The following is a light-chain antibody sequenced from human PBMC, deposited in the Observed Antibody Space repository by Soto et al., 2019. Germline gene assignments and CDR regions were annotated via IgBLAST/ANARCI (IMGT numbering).Light chain of an antibody. CDR3: QQRSNSPRT. V-gene: IGKV3-11*01. Sequence: EILFPQSPAILSLYPGERATLSCRASQSVSSYLAWYQQTPGQPPRLLIYDASNRDTGIPARFSGSGSWTDFTLPISRLEPEDVEVYYCQQRSNSPRTFGGGTKVDI. J-gene: IGKJ4*01. CDR1: QSVSSY. CDR2: DAS.